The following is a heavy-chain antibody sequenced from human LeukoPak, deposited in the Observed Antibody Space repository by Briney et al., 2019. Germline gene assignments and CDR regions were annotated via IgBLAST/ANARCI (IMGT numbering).Heavy chain of an antibody. CDR2: IYPGDSDT. CDR3: ARYLYSSGYYYYFDY. J-gene: IGHJ4*02. Sequence: GESLKISCKGSGYSFTSYWIGWVRQMPGKGLEWMGIIYPGDSDTRYSLSFQGQVTISADKSISTAYLQWSSLKASDTAMYYCARYLYSSGYYYYFDYWGQGTLVTVSS. D-gene: IGHD3-22*01. CDR1: GYSFTSYW. V-gene: IGHV5-51*01.